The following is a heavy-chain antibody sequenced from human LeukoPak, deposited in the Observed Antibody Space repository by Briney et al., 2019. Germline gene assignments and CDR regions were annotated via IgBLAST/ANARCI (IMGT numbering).Heavy chain of an antibody. CDR3: ATLGAHAFDI. CDR2: IYSGGST. V-gene: IGHV3-53*04. Sequence: GGSLRLSCAASGFTVSSNYMSWVRQAPGKGLVWVSVIYSGGSTYYADSVKGRFTISRHNSKNTLYLQMNSLRAEDTAVYYCATLGAHAFDIWGQGTMVTVSS. J-gene: IGHJ3*02. CDR1: GFTVSSNY.